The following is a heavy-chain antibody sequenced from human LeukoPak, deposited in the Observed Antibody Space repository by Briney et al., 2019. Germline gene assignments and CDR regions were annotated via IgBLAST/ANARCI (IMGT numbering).Heavy chain of an antibody. J-gene: IGHJ4*02. CDR1: GFTFSSAG. Sequence: PGRSLRLSCAASGFTFSSAGMHWVRQAPGKGLEWVALIWYDGSNKYYADSVKGRVTLSRDNSKNTLYLQMNSLRAEDTAIYYCARDPGGSGYSFDSWGQGTLVTVSS. D-gene: IGHD6-19*01. CDR3: ARDPGGSGYSFDS. CDR2: IWYDGSNK. V-gene: IGHV3-33*01.